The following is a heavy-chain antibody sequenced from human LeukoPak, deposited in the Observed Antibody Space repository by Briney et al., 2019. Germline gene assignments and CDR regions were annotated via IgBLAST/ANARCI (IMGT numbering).Heavy chain of an antibody. D-gene: IGHD4-23*01. CDR3: ARVPRWYVIDY. V-gene: IGHV3-48*03. CDR1: GFTFSSYE. J-gene: IGHJ4*02. CDR2: ISSSGSTI. Sequence: GGSLRLSCAASGFTFSSYEMKWVRQAPGKGLEWVSYISSSGSTIYYADSVKGRFTISRDNAKNSLYLQMNSLRAEDTAVYYCARVPRWYVIDYWGQGTLVTVSS.